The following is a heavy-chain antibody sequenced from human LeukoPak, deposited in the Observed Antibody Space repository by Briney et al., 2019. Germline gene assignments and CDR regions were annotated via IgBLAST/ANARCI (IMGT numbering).Heavy chain of an antibody. CDR3: ARGDRWYSSGSNWFDP. D-gene: IGHD6-19*01. Sequence: ASVKVSCKASGGTFSSYAISWVRQAPGQGLEWMGGIIPIFGTANYAQKFQGRVTITADESTSTAYMELSRLRSDDTAVYYCARGDRWYSSGSNWFDPWGQGTLVTVSS. CDR1: GGTFSSYA. CDR2: IIPIFGTA. J-gene: IGHJ5*02. V-gene: IGHV1-69*13.